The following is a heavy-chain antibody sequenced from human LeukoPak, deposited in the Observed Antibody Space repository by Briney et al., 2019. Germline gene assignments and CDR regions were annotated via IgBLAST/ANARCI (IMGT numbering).Heavy chain of an antibody. D-gene: IGHD3-3*01. V-gene: IGHV4-61*02. Sequence: IGRIYTSGSTNYNPSLKSRVTISVDTSKNQFSLKLSSVTAADTAVYYCARDGFWYGHDYWGQGTLVTVSS. CDR3: ARDGFWYGHDY. J-gene: IGHJ4*02. CDR2: IYTSGST.